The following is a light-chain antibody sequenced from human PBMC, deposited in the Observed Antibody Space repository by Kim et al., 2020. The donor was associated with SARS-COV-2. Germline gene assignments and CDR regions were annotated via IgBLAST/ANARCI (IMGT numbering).Light chain of an antibody. CDR1: QTIYRY. J-gene: IGKJ4*01. Sequence: DVQLTQSPSSLSASVGDRVTITCRASQTIYRYLNWYQRKPGKDPMLLFYTASSLQSWVPSRFSGSGSGTDFTLSNGTRQPEDVSIYYCQQNSRTPLTFGGGTKVDIK. CDR2: TAS. V-gene: IGKV1-39*01. CDR3: QQNSRTPLT.